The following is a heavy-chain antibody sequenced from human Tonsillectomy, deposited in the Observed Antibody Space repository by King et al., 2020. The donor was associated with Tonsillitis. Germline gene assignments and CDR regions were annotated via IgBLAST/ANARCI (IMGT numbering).Heavy chain of an antibody. CDR2: IYYSGST. CDR3: ASYVSSGYKYYYYRVDV. Sequence: QLQESGPGLVKPSETLSLTCTVSGGSISSSTYYWGWIRQPPGKGLEWIGSIYYSGSTYYNPSLKSPVTISVDTSKNQFSLKLSSVTAADTAVYYCASYVSSGYKYYYYRVDVWGQGTTVTVSS. J-gene: IGHJ6*02. D-gene: IGHD3-22*01. CDR1: GGSISSSTYY. V-gene: IGHV4-39*01.